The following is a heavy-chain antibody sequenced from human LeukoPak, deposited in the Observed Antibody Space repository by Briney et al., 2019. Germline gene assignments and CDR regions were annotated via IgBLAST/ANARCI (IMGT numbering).Heavy chain of an antibody. CDR2: IRSKANSYAT. D-gene: IGHD3-22*01. Sequence: GGSLRLSCAASGFTFSGSAMHWVRQASGKGLEWVGRIRSKANSYATAYAASVKGRFTISRDNSKNTAYLQMNSLKTEDTAVYYCTARPYDSSGYFPDYWGQGTLVTVSS. J-gene: IGHJ4*02. V-gene: IGHV3-73*01. CDR3: TARPYDSSGYFPDY. CDR1: GFTFSGSA.